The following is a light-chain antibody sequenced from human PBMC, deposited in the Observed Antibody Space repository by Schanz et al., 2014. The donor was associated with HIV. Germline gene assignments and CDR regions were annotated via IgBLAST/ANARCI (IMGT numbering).Light chain of an antibody. CDR2: DVT. V-gene: IGLV2-14*03. CDR3: GALSTSDAPV. CDR1: NSDVGYYSY. Sequence: QSALTQPPSASGSPGQSVTISCTGTNSDVGYYSYVSWYQQHPGKAPKVMIYDVTNRPSGVSNRFSGSRSGNTASLTIFDLQPEDEADYYCGALSTSDAPVFGTGTKLTVL. J-gene: IGLJ1*01.